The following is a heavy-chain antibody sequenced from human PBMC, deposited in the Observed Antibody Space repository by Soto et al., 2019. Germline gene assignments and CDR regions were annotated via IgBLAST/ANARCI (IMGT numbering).Heavy chain of an antibody. V-gene: IGHV4-59*08. CDR3: ARRYGSCFDY. CDR1: GGSTSSYY. J-gene: IGHJ4*02. Sequence: SETLSLTCSVSGGSTSSYYWSWIRQPPGKGLEWIGYIYYSGSTNYNPSLKSRVTISVDTSKNQFSLKLSSVTAADTAAYYCARRYGSCFDYWGQGTLVTVSS. CDR2: IYYSGST. D-gene: IGHD5-18*01.